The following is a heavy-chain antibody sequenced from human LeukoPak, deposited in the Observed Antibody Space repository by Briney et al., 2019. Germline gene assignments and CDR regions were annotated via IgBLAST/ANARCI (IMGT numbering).Heavy chain of an antibody. D-gene: IGHD1-26*01. V-gene: IGHV3-64*01. J-gene: IGHJ3*02. CDR1: GFTFSNSA. CDR3: ARVGSWDAFDI. Sequence: GGSLRLSCAASGFTFSNSAMHWIRQAPGKGPEYVSAITSNGDRTYYANSVKGRFTISRDNSKNTLYLQMGSLRAEDMAVYYCARVGSWDAFDIWGQGTMVTVSS. CDR2: ITSNGDRT.